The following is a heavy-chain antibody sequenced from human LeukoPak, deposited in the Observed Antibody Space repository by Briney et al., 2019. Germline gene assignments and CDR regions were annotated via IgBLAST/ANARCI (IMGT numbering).Heavy chain of an antibody. CDR2: IYTSGST. Sequence: PSETLSLTCTVSGGSISSYYWSWIRQPAGKGLEWIGRIYTSGSTNYNPSLKSRVTMSVDTSKNQFSLKLSSVTAADTAVYYCARDRGSYILTGYYKSGLWFDPWGQGTLVTVSS. D-gene: IGHD3-9*01. CDR1: GGSISSYY. J-gene: IGHJ5*02. CDR3: ARDRGSYILTGYYKSGLWFDP. V-gene: IGHV4-4*07.